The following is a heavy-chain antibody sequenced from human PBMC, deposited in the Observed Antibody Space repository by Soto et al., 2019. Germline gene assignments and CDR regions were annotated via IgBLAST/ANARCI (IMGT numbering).Heavy chain of an antibody. CDR1: GGSFSSYY. J-gene: IGHJ6*03. CDR2: IYYSGRT. D-gene: IGHD2-2*01. Sequence: QVQLQESGPGLVRPSETLSLTCTVSGGSFSSYYWTWIRQSPGKGLEWIGYIYYSGRTDYNPSLRGQLAISIDTSKNQFSLRLHSMTAADTAVYYCAGRDCSGTNCYYLDYYYMDVWGKGTTVTVSS. V-gene: IGHV4-59*08. CDR3: AGRDCSGTNCYYLDYYYMDV.